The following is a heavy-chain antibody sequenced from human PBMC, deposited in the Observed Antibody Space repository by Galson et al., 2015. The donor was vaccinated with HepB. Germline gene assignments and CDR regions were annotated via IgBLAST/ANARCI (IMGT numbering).Heavy chain of an antibody. CDR3: ARDCGGDCYWEYYFDY. D-gene: IGHD2-21*02. CDR1: GFIFSSYW. J-gene: IGHJ4*02. Sequence: SLRLSCAASGFIFSSYWMHWVRQAPGKGLVWVSRINSDGSSTSYADSVKGRFTISRDNAKNTLYLQMNSLRAEDTAVYYCARDCGGDCYWEYYFDYWGQGTLVTVSS. CDR2: INSDGSST. V-gene: IGHV3-74*01.